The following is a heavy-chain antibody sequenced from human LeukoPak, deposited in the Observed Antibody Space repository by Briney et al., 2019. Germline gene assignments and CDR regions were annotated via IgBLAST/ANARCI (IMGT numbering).Heavy chain of an antibody. D-gene: IGHD1-26*01. J-gene: IGHJ1*01. Sequence: PSETLSLTCTVSGASISSHSWSWIRQPAGKGLDWIGRIYNSGTTNYNPSLKSRVTTSVDTSKNQLSLKLSSVTAADTAVYYCARGAVGATEYFQHWGQGTLVTVSS. CDR3: ARGAVGATEYFQH. CDR2: IYNSGTT. V-gene: IGHV4-4*07. CDR1: GASISSHS.